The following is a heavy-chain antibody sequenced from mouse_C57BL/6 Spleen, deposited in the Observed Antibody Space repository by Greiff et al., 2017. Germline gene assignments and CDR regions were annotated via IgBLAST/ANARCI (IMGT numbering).Heavy chain of an antibody. Sequence: VQLVESGPGLVQPSQSLSITCTVSGFSLTSYGVHWVRQSPGKGLEWLGVIWSGESTDYNAAFISRLSISKDNSKSQVFFKMNSLQADDTAIYYCARIYYDYDEGGRYFDYWGQGTTLTVSS. CDR1: GFSLTSYG. CDR2: IWSGEST. V-gene: IGHV2-2*01. J-gene: IGHJ2*01. CDR3: ARIYYDYDEGGRYFDY. D-gene: IGHD2-4*01.